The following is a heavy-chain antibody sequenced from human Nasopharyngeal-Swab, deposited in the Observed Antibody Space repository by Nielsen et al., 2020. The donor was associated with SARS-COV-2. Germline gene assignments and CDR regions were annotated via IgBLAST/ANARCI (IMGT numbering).Heavy chain of an antibody. Sequence: GGSLRLSCAASGFTFSSYWMSWVRQAPGKGLEWVANIKQDGSGKYYVDSVKGRFSISRDNAKNSLYLQMNSLRAEDTAVYYCAREVRGSYWPAFDIWGQGTMVTVSS. CDR3: AREVRGSYWPAFDI. D-gene: IGHD1-26*01. V-gene: IGHV3-7*01. CDR2: IKQDGSGK. J-gene: IGHJ3*02. CDR1: GFTFSSYW.